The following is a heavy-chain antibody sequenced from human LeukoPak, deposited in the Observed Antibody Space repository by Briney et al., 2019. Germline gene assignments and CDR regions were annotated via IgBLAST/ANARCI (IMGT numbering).Heavy chain of an antibody. J-gene: IGHJ3*02. Sequence: GGSLRLSCAASGFTFNRYGMNWVRQAPGKGLQWVSGISGSGTNTYYADSVKGRFTISRDNSNNTQYLQMNSLRAEDTAVYFCAYRDAFDIWGLGTMVTVSS. CDR3: AYRDAFDI. CDR2: ISGSGTNT. V-gene: IGHV3-23*01. CDR1: GFTFNRYG. D-gene: IGHD4-11*01.